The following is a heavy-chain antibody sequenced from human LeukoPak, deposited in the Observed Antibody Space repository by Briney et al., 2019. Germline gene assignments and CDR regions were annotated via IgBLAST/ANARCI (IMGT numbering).Heavy chain of an antibody. J-gene: IGHJ4*02. Sequence: GGSLRLSCAASGFTFDDYAMHWVRQAPGKGLEWVSGISWSSGSIGYADSVKGRFTISRDNAKNSLYLQMNSLRAEDMALYYCAKDPSDILTGVDYWGQGTLVTVSS. CDR3: AKDPSDILTGVDY. V-gene: IGHV3-9*03. CDR1: GFTFDDYA. D-gene: IGHD3-9*01. CDR2: ISWSSGSI.